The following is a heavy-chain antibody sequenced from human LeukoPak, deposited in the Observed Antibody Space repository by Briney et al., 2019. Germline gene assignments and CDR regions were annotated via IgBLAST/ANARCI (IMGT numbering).Heavy chain of an antibody. CDR1: GFTFSSYA. V-gene: IGHV3-30*04. J-gene: IGHJ4*02. D-gene: IGHD1-26*01. Sequence: GKSLRLSCAASGFTFSSYAMHWVRQAPGKGLEWVAVISYDVSNKYYADSVKGRFTISRDNSKSTLYLQMNSLRAEDTAVYYCARDASALVGAPYFDYWGQGTLVTVSS. CDR3: ARDASALVGAPYFDY. CDR2: ISYDVSNK.